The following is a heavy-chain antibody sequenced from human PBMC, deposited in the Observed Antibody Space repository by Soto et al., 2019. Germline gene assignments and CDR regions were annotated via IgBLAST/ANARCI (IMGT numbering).Heavy chain of an antibody. CDR2: SYYSGTA. D-gene: IGHD3-22*01. CDR1: GASISVHSYY. Sequence: SETLSLTCTVSGASISVHSYYWTWIRQPPGKGLEWIGSSYYSGTAYDNPSLKSRLTISVDMSKNQFSLTLRPVAAADTAVYICARPFDDISGFYGGWAYGGQGALVPVPS. V-gene: IGHV4-39*07. J-gene: IGHJ4*02. CDR3: ARPFDDISGFYGGWAY.